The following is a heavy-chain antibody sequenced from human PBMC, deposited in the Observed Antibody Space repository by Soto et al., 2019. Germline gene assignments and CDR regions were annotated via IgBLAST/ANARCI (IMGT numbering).Heavy chain of an antibody. J-gene: IGHJ6*02. CDR2: IYYSGST. CDR1: GGSISSSSYY. Sequence: QLQLQESGPGLVKPSETLSLTCTVSGGSISSSSYYWGWIRQPPGKGLEWIGSIYYSGSTYYNPSLKSRVTISVDTSKNQFSLKLSSVTAADTAVYYCARQRSGWRNYYYGMDVWGQGTTVTVSS. CDR3: ARQRSGWRNYYYGMDV. D-gene: IGHD6-19*01. V-gene: IGHV4-39*01.